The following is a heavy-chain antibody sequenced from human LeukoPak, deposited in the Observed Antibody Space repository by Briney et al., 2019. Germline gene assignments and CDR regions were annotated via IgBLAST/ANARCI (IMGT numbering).Heavy chain of an antibody. D-gene: IGHD3-3*01. CDR2: ISAHNGNK. J-gene: IGHJ4*02. CDR3: ARGEGFLDF. CDR1: GYTFTTYS. V-gene: IGHV1-18*01. Sequence: ASVKVSCKASGYTFTTYSISWVRQAPGQGLEWMGWISAHNGNKQYAQKLQGRLTMTTDTSTTTAYMELRSLRSDDTAFYYCARGEGFLDFWGQGTLVTVSS.